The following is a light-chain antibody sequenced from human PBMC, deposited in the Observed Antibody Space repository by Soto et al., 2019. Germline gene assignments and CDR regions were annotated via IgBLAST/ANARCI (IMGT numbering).Light chain of an antibody. CDR1: QSVSSN. Sequence: EIVLTQSPATLSVSPGERATLSCRASQSVSSNLAWYQQKPGQAPRILIYGASTRATGIPARFSGSGSWTEFTLTIGSLASADFAVDYWQQYYNWPQTFGQGTKVEIK. CDR3: QQYYNWPQT. J-gene: IGKJ1*01. V-gene: IGKV3-15*01. CDR2: GAS.